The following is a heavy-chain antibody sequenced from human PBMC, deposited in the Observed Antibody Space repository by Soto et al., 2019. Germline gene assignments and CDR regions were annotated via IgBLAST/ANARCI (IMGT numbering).Heavy chain of an antibody. Sequence: QVQLVQSGAEVKKPGASVRVSCRASVSTFTTNVFTWVRQAPGQGLEWMGWISTYNGNTNYAQKLQGRVTMTTDTSTSTAYMELRSLRSDDTAVYYCARGMGQPLDYWGQGTLVTVSS. CDR2: ISTYNGNT. D-gene: IGHD3-16*01. CDR3: ARGMGQPLDY. V-gene: IGHV1-18*01. CDR1: VSTFTTNV. J-gene: IGHJ4*02.